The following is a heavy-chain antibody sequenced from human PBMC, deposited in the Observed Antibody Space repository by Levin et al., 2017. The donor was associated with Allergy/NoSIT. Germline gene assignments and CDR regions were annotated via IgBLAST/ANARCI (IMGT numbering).Heavy chain of an antibody. V-gene: IGHV3-74*01. Sequence: AGGSLRLSCAASGFTFSNYWMHWVRQAPGKGLVWVSHINSDGSNTNYADPVKGRFTISRDNAKNTLYLQMNSLRDEDTADYYCARGGCSSTSCLDNWGQGTLVTVSP. D-gene: IGHD2-2*01. CDR2: INSDGSNT. CDR1: GFTFSNYW. CDR3: ARGGCSSTSCLDN. J-gene: IGHJ4*02.